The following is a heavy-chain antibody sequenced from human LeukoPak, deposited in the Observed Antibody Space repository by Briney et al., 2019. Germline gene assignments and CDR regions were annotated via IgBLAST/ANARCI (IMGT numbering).Heavy chain of an antibody. CDR3: VSAFDI. V-gene: IGHV3-7*01. Sequence: PGGSLRLSCAASGFTFSSSWMGWVRQAPGQGLEWVANIKQDGSEKYYVDSVKGRFTISRDNAKNSLYLQMNSLRAEDTAVYYCVSAFDIWGQGTMVTVSS. J-gene: IGHJ3*02. CDR2: IKQDGSEK. CDR1: GFTFSSSW.